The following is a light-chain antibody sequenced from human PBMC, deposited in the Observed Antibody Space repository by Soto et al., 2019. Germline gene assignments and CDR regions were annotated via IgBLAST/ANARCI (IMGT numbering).Light chain of an antibody. Sequence: QSVLTQPPSASGTPGQRVTISCSGSKSNIGSTSVHWFQQLPGTAPKLLIHSSDKRPSGVPIRFSASTSGTSASLAISGPKSEDEGDYYCAAWDDTLNGFVFGTGTKVTVL. CDR2: SSD. CDR1: KSNIGSTS. J-gene: IGLJ1*01. CDR3: AAWDDTLNGFV. V-gene: IGLV1-44*01.